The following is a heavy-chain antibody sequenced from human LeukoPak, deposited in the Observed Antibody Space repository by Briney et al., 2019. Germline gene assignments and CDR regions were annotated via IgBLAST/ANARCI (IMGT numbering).Heavy chain of an antibody. Sequence: QPGGSLLLSCAASGFTFSTYWMQWVRQAPGKGLVWVSHITSDGSSTTYADSVRGRFTTSRDNAKNTLYLQMNSLRVEDAAMYYCVRDNYGVDYWGQGTLVTVSS. D-gene: IGHD3-16*01. J-gene: IGHJ4*02. CDR3: VRDNYGVDY. V-gene: IGHV3-74*03. CDR2: ITSDGSST. CDR1: GFTFSTYW.